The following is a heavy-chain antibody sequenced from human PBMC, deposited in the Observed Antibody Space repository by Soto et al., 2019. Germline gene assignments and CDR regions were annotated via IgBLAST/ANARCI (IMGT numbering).Heavy chain of an antibody. CDR1: GFIFSQYS. CDR2: ISSTGALM. D-gene: IGHD6-19*01. J-gene: IGHJ4*02. V-gene: IGHV3-21*02. CDR3: ARDRLARGIPVAGRIDY. Sequence: EVQLVESGGGLVKPGGSLRLSCAASGFIFSQYSMNWVRQAPGKGLEWVSSISSTGALMYYADSVKGRFTISRDDADNSLYLQMTSLRVEDTAVYYWARDRLARGIPVAGRIDYWGQGALVTVSS.